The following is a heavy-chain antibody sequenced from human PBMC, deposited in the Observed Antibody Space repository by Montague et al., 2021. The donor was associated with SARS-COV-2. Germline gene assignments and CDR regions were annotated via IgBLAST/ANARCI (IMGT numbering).Heavy chain of an antibody. D-gene: IGHD2-15*01. Sequence: SETLSLTCTVSGDSISSFYWNWIRQPSGRGLEWIGRIYASGGTNXNPXRKSRVTMSVDTSKNQFSLKLNSVTAADTAVYYCGRGVVAATPVVDYWGRGTLVTVSS. V-gene: IGHV4-4*07. CDR3: GRGVVAATPVVDY. CDR1: GDSISSFY. CDR2: IYASGGT. J-gene: IGHJ4*02.